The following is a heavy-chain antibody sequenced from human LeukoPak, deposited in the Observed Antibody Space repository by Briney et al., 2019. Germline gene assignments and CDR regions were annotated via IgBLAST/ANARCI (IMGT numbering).Heavy chain of an antibody. D-gene: IGHD5-18*01. CDR3: AKDKYSPFDY. CDR2: IRYDGSYK. Sequence: PGGSLRLSCAASGFTFDDYAMHWVRQAPGKGLEWVAFIRYDGSYKYYADYVKGRFTISRDNSKNMVYLQMNSLRAEDTAVYYCAKDKYSPFDYWGQGTLVTVSS. J-gene: IGHJ4*02. CDR1: GFTFDDYA. V-gene: IGHV3-30*02.